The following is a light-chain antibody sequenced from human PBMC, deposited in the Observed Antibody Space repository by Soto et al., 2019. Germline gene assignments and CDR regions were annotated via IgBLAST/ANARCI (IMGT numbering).Light chain of an antibody. J-gene: IGKJ4*01. Sequence: DIQMTQSPSCLSASVGDRVTITCRASQSISSYLNWYQQKPGKAPKLLIHAASTLQSGVPSRFSGSGSGTDFTLTISSLQPEDCATYYCQQTYTTPPLIFGGGTKVEIK. CDR2: AAS. CDR1: QSISSY. V-gene: IGKV1-39*01. CDR3: QQTYTTPPLI.